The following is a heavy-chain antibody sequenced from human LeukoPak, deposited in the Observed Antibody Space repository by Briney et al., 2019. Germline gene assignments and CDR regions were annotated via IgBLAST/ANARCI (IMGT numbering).Heavy chain of an antibody. CDR2: ISSSSSYI. CDR3: ARFSSSSINY. D-gene: IGHD6-13*01. J-gene: IGHJ4*02. V-gene: IGHV3-21*01. Sequence: PGGSLRLSCAASGFTFSSYSMNWVRQAPGKGLEWVSSISSSSSYIYYADSVKGRFTISRDNAKNSLYLQMNGLRAEDTAVYYCARFSSSSINYWGQGTLVTVSS. CDR1: GFTFSSYS.